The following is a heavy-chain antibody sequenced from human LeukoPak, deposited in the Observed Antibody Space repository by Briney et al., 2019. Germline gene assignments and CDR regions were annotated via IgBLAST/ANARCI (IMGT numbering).Heavy chain of an antibody. CDR2: VTSSGSST. CDR3: AKGILANDYGDYIGA. Sequence: GGSLRLSCAASGFTFSSYAMSWIRQAPGKGLEWVSYVTSSGSSTYYADSVKGRFTISRDNAKDSLYLQMNNLRADDSAMYYCAKGILANDYGDYIGAWGQGTLVTVSS. CDR1: GFTFSSYA. D-gene: IGHD4-17*01. V-gene: IGHV3-11*01. J-gene: IGHJ5*02.